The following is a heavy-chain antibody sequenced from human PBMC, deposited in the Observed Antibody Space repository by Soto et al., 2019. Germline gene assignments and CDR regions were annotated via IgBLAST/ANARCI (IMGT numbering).Heavy chain of an antibody. CDR2: IIPIFGTA. J-gene: IGHJ4*02. D-gene: IGHD3-22*01. CDR1: GGTFSSYA. CDR3: ASLPVGGYDSSGPTPFDY. Sequence: ASVKVSCKASGGTFSSYAISWVRQAPGQGLEWMGGIIPIFGTANYAQKFQGRVTITADESTSTAYMELSSLRSEDTAVYYCASLPVGGYDSSGPTPFDYWGQGTLVTVSS. V-gene: IGHV1-69*13.